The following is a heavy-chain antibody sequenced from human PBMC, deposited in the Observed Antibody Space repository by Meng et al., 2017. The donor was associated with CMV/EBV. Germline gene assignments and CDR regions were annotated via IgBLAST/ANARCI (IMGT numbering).Heavy chain of an antibody. D-gene: IGHD2-2*01. J-gene: IGHJ4*02. V-gene: IGHV3-21*04. Sequence: GESLKISCAASGFTFSSYSMNWVRQAPGKGLEWVSSISSSSSYIYYADSVKGRFTISRDNSKNTLYLQMNSLRAEDTAVYYCAKFDVVVPAAAYFDYWGQGTLVTVSS. CDR1: GFTFSSYS. CDR3: AKFDVVVPAAAYFDY. CDR2: ISSSSSYI.